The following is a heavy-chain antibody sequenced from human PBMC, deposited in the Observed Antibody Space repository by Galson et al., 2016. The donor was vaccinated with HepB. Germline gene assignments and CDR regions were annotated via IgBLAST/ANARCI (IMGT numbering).Heavy chain of an antibody. J-gene: IGHJ4*02. CDR2: LYWNDDK. CDR1: GFSLNTDAVA. V-gene: IGHV2-5*01. Sequence: PALVKPTQTLTLTCSFSGFSLNTDAVAVGWIRQPPGKALEWLALLYWNDDKRYRPSLKTRLTITQDSSKNQVVLTMTNMDPVDTGTYYCAHSARLEVFTLFDSWGQGTRVTVSS. CDR3: AHSARLEVFTLFDS. D-gene: IGHD2-8*02.